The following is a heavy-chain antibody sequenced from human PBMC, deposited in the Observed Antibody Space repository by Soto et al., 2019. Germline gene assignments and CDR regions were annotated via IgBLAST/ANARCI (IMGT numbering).Heavy chain of an antibody. Sequence: EVQLLESGGDSVQPGGSVRLSCAGSGFTFLNYAMNWVRQAPGKGLEWVSTISGGGDATFFAVSVRGRFTFSRDNSKNTVTLQMNSLGVDDTAVYYCARKVVGSTSRPDYWYFDLWGRCTLVTVSS. D-gene: IGHD2-21*01. CDR3: ARKVVGSTSRPDYWYFDL. V-gene: IGHV3-23*01. CDR1: GFTFLNYA. J-gene: IGHJ2*01. CDR2: ISGGGDAT.